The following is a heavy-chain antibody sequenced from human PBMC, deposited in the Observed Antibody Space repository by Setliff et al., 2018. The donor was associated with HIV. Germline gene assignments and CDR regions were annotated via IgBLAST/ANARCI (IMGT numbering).Heavy chain of an antibody. Sequence: ASVKVSCKASGGTFSRYAISWVRQAPGQGLEWMGGIIPILGIANYAQKFQGRVTITADKSTSTAYMELSSLRSEDTAVYYCARVYADSSGWSQDAFDIWGQGTMVTVSS. CDR1: GGTFSRYA. CDR3: ARVYADSSGWSQDAFDI. J-gene: IGHJ3*02. CDR2: IIPILGIA. D-gene: IGHD6-19*01. V-gene: IGHV1-69*10.